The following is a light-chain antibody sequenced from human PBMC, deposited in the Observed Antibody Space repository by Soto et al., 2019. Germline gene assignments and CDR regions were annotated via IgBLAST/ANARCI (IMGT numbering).Light chain of an antibody. CDR2: VAS. CDR1: QSVAS. Sequence: EIVMTQSPATLSGSPGERATLSCRASQSVASLAWYQQKPVQAPRLLILVASNRVSGIPARFSGSGSGTEFTLTVSSLQSEDFAGYYCPRRDSWPFTFGPGTTLAI. CDR3: PRRDSWPFT. V-gene: IGKV3-15*01. J-gene: IGKJ2*01.